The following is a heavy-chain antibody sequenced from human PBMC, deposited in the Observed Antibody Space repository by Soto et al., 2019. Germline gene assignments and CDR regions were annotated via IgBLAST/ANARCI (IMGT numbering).Heavy chain of an antibody. D-gene: IGHD6-19*01. CDR1: GGSFSGYY. V-gene: IGHV4-34*01. J-gene: IGHJ6*03. Sequence: TSKTLSITCAVYGGSFSGYYLSWIRQPLRKGLEWIGEINHSGSTNYNPSLKSRVTISVDTSKNQFSLKLSSVTAADTAVYYCTRRRKVRNQWLLRYYYYHKHVCGKGTTVTVPS. CDR2: INHSGST. CDR3: TRRRKVRNQWLLRYYYYHKHV.